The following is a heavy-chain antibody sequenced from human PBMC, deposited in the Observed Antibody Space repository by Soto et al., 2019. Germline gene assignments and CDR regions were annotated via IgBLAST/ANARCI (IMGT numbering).Heavy chain of an antibody. J-gene: IGHJ6*03. V-gene: IGHV3-23*01. CDR2: ISGSGGST. D-gene: IGHD2-2*01. CDR3: ANAVVPAPHYYYMDV. Sequence: GGSLRLSCAASGFTFSSYAMSWVRQAPGKGLEWVSAISGSGGSTYYADSVKGRFTISRDNSKNTLYLQMNSLRAEDTAVYYCANAVVPAPHYYYMDVWGKGTTVTVSS. CDR1: GFTFSSYA.